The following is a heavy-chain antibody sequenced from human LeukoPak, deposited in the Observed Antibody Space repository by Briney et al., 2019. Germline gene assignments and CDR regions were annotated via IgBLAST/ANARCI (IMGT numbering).Heavy chain of an antibody. CDR1: GGSFSRYF. CDR3: ARHVDGGKKAFDL. Sequence: PSETLSLTCVAYGGSFSRYFWSWIRQPPGKGLEWIGEINPSGGTGNNPSLKSRVTISKDPSKNQLSLTLTSVTAADTAVYYCARHVDGGKKAFDLWGQGTMVTVSS. CDR2: INPSGGT. J-gene: IGHJ3*01. V-gene: IGHV4-34*01. D-gene: IGHD4-23*01.